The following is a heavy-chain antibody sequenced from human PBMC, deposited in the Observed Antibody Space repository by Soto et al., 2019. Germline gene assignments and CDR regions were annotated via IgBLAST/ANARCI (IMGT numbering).Heavy chain of an antibody. CDR2: INSGGTVA. CDR3: AISTGGFGGLFVVPSDY. V-gene: IGHV3-23*01. Sequence: EVQLLESGGGLVQPGGSLRLSCAASGFTYESYAMSWVRQAPGKGLEWVSGINSGGTVAHYADSVKGRFAFSRDNSKNTLSLEMNSLRADDTGLYYCAISTGGFGGLFVVPSDYWGQGTLVTVSS. D-gene: IGHD3-16*02. J-gene: IGHJ4*02. CDR1: GFTYESYA.